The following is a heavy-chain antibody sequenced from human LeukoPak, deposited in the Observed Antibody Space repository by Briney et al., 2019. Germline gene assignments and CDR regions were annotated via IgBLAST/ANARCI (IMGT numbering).Heavy chain of an antibody. Sequence: SETLSLTCAVYGGSFSGYYWSWIRQPPGKGLEWIGEINHSGSTNYNPSLKSRVTISVDTSKNQFSLKLSSVTAADTAVYYCARFPGYDFWSGYYTYYFDCWGQGTLVTVSS. CDR2: INHSGST. D-gene: IGHD3-3*01. V-gene: IGHV4-34*01. J-gene: IGHJ4*02. CDR1: GGSFSGYY. CDR3: ARFPGYDFWSGYYTYYFDC.